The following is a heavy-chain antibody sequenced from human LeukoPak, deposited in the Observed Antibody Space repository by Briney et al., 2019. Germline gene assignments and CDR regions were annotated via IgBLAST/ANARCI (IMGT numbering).Heavy chain of an antibody. CDR3: SNGRTSSGTLQHDY. Sequence: GGSLRLSCAASGFTFSSFAMSWVREAPGQGLEWVSAISDNSGNTYYADSVKGRFTISRDNSENTLYLQMNSLRAEDTALYYCSNGRTSSGTLQHDYWGQGTLVTVSS. D-gene: IGHD6-19*01. J-gene: IGHJ4*02. CDR2: ISDNSGNT. V-gene: IGHV3-23*01. CDR1: GFTFSSFA.